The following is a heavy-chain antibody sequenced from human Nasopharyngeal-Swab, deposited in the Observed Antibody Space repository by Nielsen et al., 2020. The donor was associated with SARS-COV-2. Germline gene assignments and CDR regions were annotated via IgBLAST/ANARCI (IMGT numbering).Heavy chain of an antibody. J-gene: IGHJ4*02. V-gene: IGHV3-43*01. CDR2: ISWDGGST. D-gene: IGHD1-26*01. Sequence: GESLKISCAASGFTFDDYTMHWVRQAPGKGLEWVSLISWDGGSTYYADSVKGRFTISRDNAKNSLYLQMNSLRAEDTAVYYCAPYSGSYWTGYWGQGTLVAVSS. CDR3: APYSGSYWTGY. CDR1: GFTFDDYT.